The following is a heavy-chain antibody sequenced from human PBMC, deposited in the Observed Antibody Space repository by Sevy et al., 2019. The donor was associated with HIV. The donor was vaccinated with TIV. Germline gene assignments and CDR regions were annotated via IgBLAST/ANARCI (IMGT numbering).Heavy chain of an antibody. V-gene: IGHV3-23*01. J-gene: IGHJ3*01. CDR3: AKALNPALESMLEVNLRSLKGFDV. CDR1: GFTFNTHA. Sequence: GGSLRLSCAASGFTFNTHAMNWVRQAPGKGLEWVSVISGPGYGTNYADSVKGRFTLSRDNSKNTLYLQMNNLRNDDTAVYYCAKALNPALESMLEVNLRSLKGFDVWGRGTMVTVSS. CDR2: ISGPGYGT. D-gene: IGHD3-22*01.